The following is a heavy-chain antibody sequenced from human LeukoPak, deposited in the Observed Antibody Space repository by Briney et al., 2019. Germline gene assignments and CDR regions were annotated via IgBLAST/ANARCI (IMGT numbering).Heavy chain of an antibody. CDR2: IYPGDSDT. D-gene: IGHD5-12*01. V-gene: IGHV5-51*01. J-gene: IGHJ4*02. Sequence: GESLKISCKDSGYSFTSYWIGWVRQMPGKGLEWMGIIYPGDSDTRYSPSFQGQVTISADKSISTAYLQWSSLKASDTAMYYCARRSSVATIDFDYWGQGTLVTVSS. CDR1: GYSFTSYW. CDR3: ARRSSVATIDFDY.